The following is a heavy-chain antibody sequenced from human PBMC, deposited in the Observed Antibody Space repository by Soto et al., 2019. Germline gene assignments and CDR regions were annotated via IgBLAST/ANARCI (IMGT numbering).Heavy chain of an antibody. Sequence: GGSLRLSCAASGFTFSSYAMSWVRQAPGKGLEWVSAISGSGGSTYYADSVKGRFTISRDNSKNTLYLQMNSLRAEDTAVYYCAKQTERWLQSGLDYWGQGTMVTVYS. CDR1: GFTFSSYA. V-gene: IGHV3-23*01. CDR3: AKQTERWLQSGLDY. D-gene: IGHD5-12*01. J-gene: IGHJ4*02. CDR2: ISGSGGST.